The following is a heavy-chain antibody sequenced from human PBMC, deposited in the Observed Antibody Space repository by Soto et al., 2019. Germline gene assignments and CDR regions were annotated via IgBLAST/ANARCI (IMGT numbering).Heavy chain of an antibody. V-gene: IGHV1-3*01. CDR1: GYTFTSYA. CDR3: ARVVPSYYGMDV. Sequence: ASVKVSCKASGYTFTSYAMHWVRQAPGQRLEWMGWINAGNGNTKYSQKLQGRVTITRDTSASTAYMELSSLRSEDTAVYYCARVVPSYYGMDVWGQGTTVTVSS. CDR2: INAGNGNT. D-gene: IGHD3-16*02. J-gene: IGHJ6*02.